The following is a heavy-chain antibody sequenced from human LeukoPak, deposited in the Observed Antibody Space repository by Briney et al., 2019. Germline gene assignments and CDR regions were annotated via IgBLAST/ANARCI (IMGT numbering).Heavy chain of an antibody. CDR2: INGDGSTI. V-gene: IGHV3-74*01. D-gene: IGHD3-3*01. CDR3: ASLVGGYYPPVEAFDV. CDR1: GFSFRSCW. Sequence: GGSLRLSCAASGFSFRSCWMHWVREATGKELVWVSRINGDGSTINYADSVRGRFTISRDNAKNTLYLQMNSLRADDSAVYFCASLVGGYYPPVEAFDVWGQGTMVTVSS. J-gene: IGHJ3*01.